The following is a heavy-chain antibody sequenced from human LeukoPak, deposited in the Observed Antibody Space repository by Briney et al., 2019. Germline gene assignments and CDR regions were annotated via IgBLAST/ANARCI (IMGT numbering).Heavy chain of an antibody. D-gene: IGHD2-15*01. V-gene: IGHV3-48*01. CDR2: ISSSSVTI. CDR3: TRLHGGYPFDY. CDR1: GFTFSSYS. Sequence: GGSLRLSCAASGFTFSSYSMNWVRPAPGKGLEWVSYISSSSVTIYYADSVKGRFTISRDNAKNSLYLQMNSLRAEDTAVYYCTRLHGGYPFDYWGQGTLVTVSS. J-gene: IGHJ4*02.